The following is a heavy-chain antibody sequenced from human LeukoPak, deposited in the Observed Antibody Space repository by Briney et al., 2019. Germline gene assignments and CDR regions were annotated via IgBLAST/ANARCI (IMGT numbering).Heavy chain of an antibody. CDR2: IIPIFGTA. Sequence: SVKVSCKASGGTLSSYAISWVRQAPGQGLEWMGGIIPIFGTANYAQKFQGRVTITADESTSTAYMELSSLRSEDTAVYYCARFRGEQQPFKERYFDYWGQGTLVTVSS. V-gene: IGHV1-69*01. CDR1: GGTLSSYA. CDR3: ARFRGEQQPFKERYFDY. D-gene: IGHD6-13*01. J-gene: IGHJ4*02.